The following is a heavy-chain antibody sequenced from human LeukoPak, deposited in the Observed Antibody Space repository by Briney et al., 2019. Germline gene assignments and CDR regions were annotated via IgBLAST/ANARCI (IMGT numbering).Heavy chain of an antibody. CDR1: GFTFSSYA. CDR2: ISGSGGST. Sequence: GGSLRLSCAASGFTFSSYAMSWVRQAPGKGLEWVSAISGSGGSTYYADSVKGRFTISRDNSKNTLYLQMNSLRAEDTAVYHCAKDPGVFVILTFGGYWGQGTLVTVSS. D-gene: IGHD3-9*01. J-gene: IGHJ4*02. V-gene: IGHV3-23*01. CDR3: AKDPGVFVILTFGGY.